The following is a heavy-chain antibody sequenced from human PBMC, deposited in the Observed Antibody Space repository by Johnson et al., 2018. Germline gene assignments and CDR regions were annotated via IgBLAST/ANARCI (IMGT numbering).Heavy chain of an antibody. J-gene: IGHJ1*01. CDR2: ISYDGGNK. CDR3: ATAVTTSRYFQH. V-gene: IGHV3-30*03. Sequence: QVQLVESGGGVVQPGRSLRLSCAASGFTFSSYGMHWVRQAPGKGLEWVAVISYDGGNKYYADSVRGPFTISRDNSENTLYLQMNSLRAEDTAGYYCATAVTTSRYFQHWGQGTLVTVSS. CDR1: GFTFSSYG. D-gene: IGHD4-17*01.